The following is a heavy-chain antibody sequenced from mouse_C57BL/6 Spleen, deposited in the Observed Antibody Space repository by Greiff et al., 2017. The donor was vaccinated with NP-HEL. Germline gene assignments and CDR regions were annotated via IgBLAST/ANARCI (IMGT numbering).Heavy chain of an antibody. CDR1: GYTFTSYW. CDR3: AISFLYYGSPPFDY. V-gene: IGHV1-74*01. Sequence: QVQLQQPGAELVKPGASVKVSCKASGYTFTSYWMHWVKQRPGQGLEWIGRIHPSDSDTNYNQKFKGKATLTVDKSSSTAYMQLSSLTSEDSAVYYCAISFLYYGSPPFDYWGQGTTLTVSS. J-gene: IGHJ2*01. D-gene: IGHD1-1*01. CDR2: IHPSDSDT.